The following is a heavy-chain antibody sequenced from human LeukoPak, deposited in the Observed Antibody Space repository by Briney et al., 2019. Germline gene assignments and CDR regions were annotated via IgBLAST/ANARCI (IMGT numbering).Heavy chain of an antibody. CDR3: ARGEAGYCSGGSCYSIIPTYYYGMDV. CDR2: IIPILGIA. CDR1: GGTFSSYA. J-gene: IGHJ6*02. Sequence: GSSVKVSCKASGGTFSSYAISWVRQAPGQGLEWMGRIIPILGIASYAQKFQGRVTITADKSTSTAYMELSSLRSEDTAVYYCARGEAGYCSGGSCYSIIPTYYYGMDVWGQGTTVTVSS. D-gene: IGHD2-15*01. V-gene: IGHV1-69*04.